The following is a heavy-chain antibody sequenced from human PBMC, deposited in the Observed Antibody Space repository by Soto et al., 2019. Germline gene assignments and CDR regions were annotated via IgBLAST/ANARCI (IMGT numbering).Heavy chain of an antibody. D-gene: IGHD6-19*01. CDR1: GGTFSSYA. Sequence: QVQLVQSGAEVKKPGSSVKVSCKASGGTFSSYAISWVRQAPGQGLEWMGGIIPIFGTANYAQQFQGRVTRRGVDAASPADVERSRMRSEGTAVQYWGREGGGAGTSYNWLDPWGQGALVTVFS. CDR2: IIPIFGTA. CDR3: GREGGGAGTSYNWLDP. J-gene: IGHJ5*02. V-gene: IGHV1-69*01.